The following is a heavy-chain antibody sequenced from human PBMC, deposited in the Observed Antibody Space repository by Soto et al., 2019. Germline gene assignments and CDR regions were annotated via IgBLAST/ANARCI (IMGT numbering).Heavy chain of an antibody. J-gene: IGHJ4*02. Sequence: QVQLVESGGGVVQPGRSLRLSCAASGFIFSSYGMHWVRQAPGKGLEWVAVISYEGSHTYYADSVKGRFTITRDNYNNTLDLQMNSLRPEDTAVYYCAKEVHCGGGSCSWSEGFDYWGQGTLLTVSS. V-gene: IGHV3-30*18. CDR1: GFIFSSYG. D-gene: IGHD2-15*01. CDR3: AKEVHCGGGSCSWSEGFDY. CDR2: ISYEGSHT.